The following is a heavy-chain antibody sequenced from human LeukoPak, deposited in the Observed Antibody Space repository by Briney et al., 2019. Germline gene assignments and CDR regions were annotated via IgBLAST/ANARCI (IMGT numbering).Heavy chain of an antibody. D-gene: IGHD2-2*01. V-gene: IGHV1-2*02. J-gene: IGHJ6*02. Sequence: ASVKVSCKASGYTFTGYYMHWVRQAPGQGLEWMGWINPNSGGTNYAQKFQGRVTMTRDTSISTAYMELSRLRSDDTAVYYCARLPAAIYYYYGMYVWGQGTTVTVSS. CDR2: INPNSGGT. CDR1: GYTFTGYY. CDR3: ARLPAAIYYYYGMYV.